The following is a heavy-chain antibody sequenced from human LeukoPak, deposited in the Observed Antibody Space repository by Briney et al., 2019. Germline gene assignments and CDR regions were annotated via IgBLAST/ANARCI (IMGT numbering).Heavy chain of an antibody. CDR2: IKQDGSEK. CDR1: GFAFSGHW. D-gene: IGHD2/OR15-2a*01. V-gene: IGHV3-7*05. Sequence: GGSLRLSCAASGFAFSGHWMNWVRQARGKGLEWVANIKQDGSEKYYVDSVKGRFTISRDNAKNSLYLQMTSLRAEDTAVYYCARGIYYWGQGTLVTVSS. CDR3: ARGIYY. J-gene: IGHJ4*02.